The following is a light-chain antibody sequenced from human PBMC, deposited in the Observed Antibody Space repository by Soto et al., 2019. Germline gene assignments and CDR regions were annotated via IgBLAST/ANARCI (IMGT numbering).Light chain of an antibody. V-gene: IGKV1-9*01. Sequence: NQVTNSPASLYWLLGHRVTSTLRASQGISSYLGWYQQKPGKAPNLLIYDASTLHSGVPSRFSGGGSGTDFTLTISSLQPEDFATYYCQQVNVDPSTLGGATKG. CDR3: QQVNVDPST. J-gene: IGKJ4*01. CDR2: DAS. CDR1: QGISSY.